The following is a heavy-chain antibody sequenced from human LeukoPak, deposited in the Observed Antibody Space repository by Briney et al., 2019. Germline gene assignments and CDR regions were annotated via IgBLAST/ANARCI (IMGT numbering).Heavy chain of an antibody. CDR1: GFTFSSYA. Sequence: GGSLRLSCVASGFTFSSYAMTWVRQAPGKGLEWVSTIPGSGGSSYYADSVKGRFTISRDNSENTLLLQMNSLRAEDTAVYYCAKGDFSPYGPWGSWGQGTLVTVSS. CDR2: IPGSGGSS. D-gene: IGHD3-16*01. J-gene: IGHJ4*02. V-gene: IGHV3-23*01. CDR3: AKGDFSPYGPWGS.